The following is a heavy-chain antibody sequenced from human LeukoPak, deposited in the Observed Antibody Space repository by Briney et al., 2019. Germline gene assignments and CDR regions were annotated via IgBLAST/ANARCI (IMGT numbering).Heavy chain of an antibody. V-gene: IGHV3-53*01. D-gene: IGHD3/OR15-3a*01. CDR2: IYAGGSS. CDR1: GFTVSGNS. CDR3: ARVVDSRYSFSMDV. J-gene: IGHJ6*03. Sequence: GGSLRLSCAASGFTVSGNSMNWVRQAPGKGLEWVSLIYAGGSSYYADSVKGRFTFSRDNSNNTLYLHMNSLRAEDTAVYYCARVVDSRYSFSMDVWGKGSTVTVSS.